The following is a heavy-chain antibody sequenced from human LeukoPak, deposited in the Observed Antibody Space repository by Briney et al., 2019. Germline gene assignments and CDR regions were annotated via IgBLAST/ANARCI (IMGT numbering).Heavy chain of an antibody. CDR3: ARDPTAVDTGY. Sequence: GGSLRLSCAASGFTVSSNYMSWVRQAPGKGLEWVSVIYSGGSTYYADSVKGRFTISRDNSKNTLYLQMNSLRAEDTAVYYCARDPTAVDTGYRGQGTLVTVSS. J-gene: IGHJ4*02. CDR2: IYSGGST. CDR1: GFTVSSNY. V-gene: IGHV3-53*01. D-gene: IGHD5-18*01.